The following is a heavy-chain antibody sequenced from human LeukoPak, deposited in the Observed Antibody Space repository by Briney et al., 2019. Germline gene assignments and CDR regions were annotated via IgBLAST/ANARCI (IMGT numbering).Heavy chain of an antibody. CDR2: IYYSGST. Sequence: SETLSLTCTVSGGSISSYYWSWIRQPPGKGLEWIGYIYYSGSTNYNPSLKSRVTISVDTSKNQFSLKLSSVTAADTAVYYCARESLGYCSGGSCYPGYYYYGMDVWGQGTTVTVSS. D-gene: IGHD2-15*01. CDR3: ARESLGYCSGGSCYPGYYYYGMDV. V-gene: IGHV4-59*01. J-gene: IGHJ6*02. CDR1: GGSISSYY.